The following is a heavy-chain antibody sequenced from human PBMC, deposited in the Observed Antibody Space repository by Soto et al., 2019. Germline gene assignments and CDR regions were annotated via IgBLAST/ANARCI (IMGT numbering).Heavy chain of an antibody. D-gene: IGHD2-2*02. CDR1: GYSFTSYW. Sequence: GESLKISCNGSGYSFTSYWIGWVRQMPWKGLEWMGIIYPGDSDTRYSPSFQGQVTISADKSISTAYLQWSSLKASDTAMYYCARGAGPGPIYPTHAFDIWGQGTMVTVSS. CDR3: ARGAGPGPIYPTHAFDI. J-gene: IGHJ3*02. V-gene: IGHV5-51*01. CDR2: IYPGDSDT.